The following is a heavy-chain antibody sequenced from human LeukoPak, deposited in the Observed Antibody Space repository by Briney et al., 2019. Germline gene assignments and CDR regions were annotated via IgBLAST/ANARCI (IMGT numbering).Heavy chain of an antibody. CDR2: IWYDGSNK. CDR1: GFTFSSYG. CDR3: ARVWVVPAASNDYYGMDV. J-gene: IGHJ6*02. D-gene: IGHD2-2*01. V-gene: IGHV3-33*01. Sequence: GGSLRLSCAASGFTFSSYGMHWVRQAPGKGLEWAAVIWYDGSNKYYADSVKGRFTISRDDSKNTLYLQMNSLRAEDTAVYYCARVWVVPAASNDYYGMDVWGQGTTVTVSS.